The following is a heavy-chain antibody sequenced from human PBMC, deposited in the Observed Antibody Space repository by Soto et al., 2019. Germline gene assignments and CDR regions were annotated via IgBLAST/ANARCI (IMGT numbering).Heavy chain of an antibody. Sequence: GGSLRLSCAASGFTFSNAWMSWVRQAPGKGLEWVGLIKSKTDGGTTDYAAPVNGRFTISRDDSKNTLYLQMNSLKTEDTAVYYCTTETVGATLDYWGQGTLVTVSS. CDR1: GFTFSNAW. CDR2: IKSKTDGGTT. D-gene: IGHD1-26*01. CDR3: TTETVGATLDY. J-gene: IGHJ4*02. V-gene: IGHV3-15*01.